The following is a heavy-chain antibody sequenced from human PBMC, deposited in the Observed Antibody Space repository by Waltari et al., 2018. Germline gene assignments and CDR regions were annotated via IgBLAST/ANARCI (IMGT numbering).Heavy chain of an antibody. CDR3: ARGRGYIIDY. J-gene: IGHJ4*02. Sequence: EVQVVESGGGLVQPGGSLRLSCATSGFGFSRYWMTWVRQAPGKGLEWVAIIKGDGSEKHYVDSVKGRFTISRDNARNSLFLQMNSLRAEDTAVYFCARGRGYIIDYWGQGSLVTVSS. CDR1: GFGFSRYW. V-gene: IGHV3-7*01. CDR2: IKGDGSEK. D-gene: IGHD3-22*01.